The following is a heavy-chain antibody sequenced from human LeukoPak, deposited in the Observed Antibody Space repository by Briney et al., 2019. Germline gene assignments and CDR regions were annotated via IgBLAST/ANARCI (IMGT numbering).Heavy chain of an antibody. Sequence: SGGSLRLSCAASGFTFSNFAMSWVRQAPGKGLEWVSGVSGSGDNTYYADSAKGRFTISRDNSKNTMSLHMNSLRAEDTAIYYCAKGLYYVYDSSGYHSNWFDPWGQGTLVAVSS. CDR2: VSGSGDNT. CDR1: GFTFSNFA. D-gene: IGHD3-22*01. CDR3: AKGLYYVYDSSGYHSNWFDP. J-gene: IGHJ5*02. V-gene: IGHV3-23*01.